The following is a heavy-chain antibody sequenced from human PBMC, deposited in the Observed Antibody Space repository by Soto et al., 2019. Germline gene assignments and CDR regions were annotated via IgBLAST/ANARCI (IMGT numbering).Heavy chain of an antibody. CDR3: ARHYSGDQFSYYFDY. CDR2: IYYSGST. CDR1: GGSISSYY. V-gene: IGHV4-59*08. J-gene: IGHJ4*02. D-gene: IGHD6-19*01. Sequence: SETLSLTCTVSGGSISSYYWSWIRQPPGKGLEWIGYIYYSGSTNYNPSLKSRVTISVDTSKNQFSLKLSSVTAADTAVYYCARHYSGDQFSYYFDYWGQGTLVTVSS.